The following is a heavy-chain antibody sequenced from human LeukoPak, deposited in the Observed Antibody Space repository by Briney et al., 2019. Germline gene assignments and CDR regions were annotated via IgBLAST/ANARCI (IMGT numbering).Heavy chain of an antibody. J-gene: IGHJ4*02. V-gene: IGHV3-7*01. CDR3: ARDLAFSRLDY. CDR1: GFTFSSYS. D-gene: IGHD2/OR15-2a*01. Sequence: GGSLRLSCAASGFTFSSYSMNWVRQAPGKGLEWVASINPDGIKRYSADSVKGRFTISRDNARNSLYLQMDSLRVEDTAFYYCARDLAFSRLDYWGQGVLVTASS. CDR2: INPDGIKR.